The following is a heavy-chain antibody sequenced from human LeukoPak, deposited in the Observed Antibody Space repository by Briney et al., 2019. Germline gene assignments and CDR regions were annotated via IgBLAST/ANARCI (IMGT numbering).Heavy chain of an antibody. Sequence: PGGSLRVSCAASGFTFISYSMNWVRQARGKGLEWVSSISSSSSYIYYADSVKGRFTISRDNAKNSLYLQMNSLRAEDTAVYYCARDNSAFLTGYYFYFDYWGQGTLVTVPS. CDR1: GFTFISYS. CDR2: ISSSSSYI. V-gene: IGHV3-21*01. D-gene: IGHD3-9*01. J-gene: IGHJ4*02. CDR3: ARDNSAFLTGYYFYFDY.